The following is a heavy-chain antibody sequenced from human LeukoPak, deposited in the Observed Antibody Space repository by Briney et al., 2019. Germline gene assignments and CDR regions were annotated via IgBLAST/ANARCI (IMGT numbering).Heavy chain of an antibody. D-gene: IGHD4-11*01. J-gene: IGHJ4*02. Sequence: GGSLRLSCAASGLTFSNYAMTWVRQAPGKGLEWVSSISGSGSSTYYADSVKGRFTISRDNSKNTLYLQMNSLRAEDTAIYYCAKDYSGFNYWGQGTLVTVSS. CDR1: GLTFSNYA. CDR3: AKDYSGFNY. CDR2: ISGSGSST. V-gene: IGHV3-23*01.